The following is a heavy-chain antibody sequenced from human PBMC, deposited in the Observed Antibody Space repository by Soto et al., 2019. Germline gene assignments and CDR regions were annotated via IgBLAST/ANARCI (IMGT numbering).Heavy chain of an antibody. J-gene: IGHJ4*02. CDR2: ISSTGNTI. Sequence: QVQLVESGGGLVKPGGSLRLSCVVSGFTFRDYYMSWIRQAPGKGLEWLSYISSTGNTIYYADSVKGRFTISRDNAKNSLFLQVNSLRAEDTAVYYCARDSRTGYYDIEYWGQGTLVTVSS. CDR3: ARDSRTGYYDIEY. CDR1: GFTFRDYY. V-gene: IGHV3-11*01. D-gene: IGHD3-9*01.